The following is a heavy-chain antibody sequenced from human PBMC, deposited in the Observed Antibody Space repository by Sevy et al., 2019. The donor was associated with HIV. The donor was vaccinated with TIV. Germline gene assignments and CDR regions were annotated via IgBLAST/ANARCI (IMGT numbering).Heavy chain of an antibody. Sequence: GGSLRLSCAASGFTFSRYWMSWVRQAPGKGLEWVGNVKEDGSEKYYGDSVKGRFTISRDNAKNSLFLQMKSLRAEDTAVYYCAGGDYYDRSGFYIDAFDVWGQGTMVTVSS. V-gene: IGHV3-7*04. J-gene: IGHJ3*01. CDR1: GFTFSRYW. CDR2: VKEDGSEK. D-gene: IGHD3-22*01. CDR3: AGGDYYDRSGFYIDAFDV.